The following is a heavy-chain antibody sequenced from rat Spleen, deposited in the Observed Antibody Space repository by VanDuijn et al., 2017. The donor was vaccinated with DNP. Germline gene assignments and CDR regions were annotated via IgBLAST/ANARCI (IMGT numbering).Heavy chain of an antibody. J-gene: IGHJ4*01. CDR2: ISPSGGGT. D-gene: IGHD5-1*01. V-gene: IGHV5S23*01. CDR3: ARVQLGYYALDA. CDR1: GFTFSDYG. Sequence: EVQLVESGGGLVQPGRSLKLSCAASGFTFSDYGMAWVLQAPTKGLEWVTSISPSGGGTYYRDSVKGRFTISRDNAKSTLYLQMDSLRSEETATYYCARVQLGYYALDAWGQGTSVTVSS.